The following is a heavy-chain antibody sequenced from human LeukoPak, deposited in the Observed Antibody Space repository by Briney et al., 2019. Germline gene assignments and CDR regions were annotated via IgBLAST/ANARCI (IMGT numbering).Heavy chain of an antibody. CDR2: INHSVGT. D-gene: IGHD3-10*01. CDR3: AREGLLRFGDDGDY. CDR1: VGSFIVDY. V-gene: IGHV4-34*01. J-gene: IGHJ4*02. Sequence: SEGLSLTCAVYVGSFIVDYWSWGRQPPRKGRGWGGEINHSVGTNYNPSLKSRVTISVDTYKNQFSLKLSSVTAADTAVYYCAREGLLRFGDDGDYWGQGTLVTVSS.